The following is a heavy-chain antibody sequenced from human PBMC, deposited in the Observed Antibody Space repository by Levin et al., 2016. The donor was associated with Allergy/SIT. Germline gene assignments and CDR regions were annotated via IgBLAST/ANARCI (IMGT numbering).Heavy chain of an antibody. D-gene: IGHD1-26*01. CDR2: IDNDGSGT. CDR3: VRSPRIDGAYYGMDV. CDR1: GFTFSNYW. J-gene: IGHJ6*02. V-gene: IGHV3-74*01. Sequence: GESLKISCAASGFTFSNYWMHWVSQVPGKGLVWLSRIDNDGSGTFYAGSVRGRFTISRDNAKNMLYLQMNSLRAEDTAVYYCVRSPRIDGAYYGMDVWGQGTTVTVSS.